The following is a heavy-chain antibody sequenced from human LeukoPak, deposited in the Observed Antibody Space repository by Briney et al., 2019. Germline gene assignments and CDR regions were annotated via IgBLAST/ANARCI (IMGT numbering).Heavy chain of an antibody. CDR2: ITGSGANA. D-gene: IGHD3-22*01. Sequence: GGSLRLSCAASGFTFSSHGMNWVRQAPGKGLEWVSGITGSGANAYYADSVKGRFTISRDNSKNTLYLQMNSLRAEDTAVYYCAKDVGSTIDTSGYYYRNRKGAFDIWGQGTMVTVSS. CDR3: AKDVGSTIDTSGYYYRNRKGAFDI. V-gene: IGHV3-23*01. CDR1: GFTFSSHG. J-gene: IGHJ3*02.